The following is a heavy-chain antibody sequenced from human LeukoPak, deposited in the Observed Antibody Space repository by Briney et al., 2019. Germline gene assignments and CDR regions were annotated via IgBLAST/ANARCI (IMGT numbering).Heavy chain of an antibody. Sequence: GGSLRLSCAASGFTFSSYSMNWVRQAPGKGLEWVSSISSSSSYIYYADSVKGRFTISRANAKNSLYLQMNSLRAEDTAVYYCARDQNQLWFGELLFDYWGQGTLVTVSS. D-gene: IGHD3-10*01. J-gene: IGHJ4*02. CDR2: ISSSSSYI. CDR1: GFTFSSYS. V-gene: IGHV3-21*01. CDR3: ARDQNQLWFGELLFDY.